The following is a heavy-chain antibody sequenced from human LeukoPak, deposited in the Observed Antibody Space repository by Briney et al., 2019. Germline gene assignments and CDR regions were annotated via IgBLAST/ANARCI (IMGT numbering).Heavy chain of an antibody. D-gene: IGHD3-22*01. CDR3: ARDLTRYYYDSSGSFGY. Sequence: GRSLRLSCAASGFTFSSYAMHWVRQGPGKRLEWVAVISYDGSNKYYADSVKGRFTISRDNSKNTLYLQMNSLRAEDTAVYYCARDLTRYYYDSSGSFGYWGQGTPVTVSS. V-gene: IGHV3-30*04. CDR2: ISYDGSNK. J-gene: IGHJ4*02. CDR1: GFTFSSYA.